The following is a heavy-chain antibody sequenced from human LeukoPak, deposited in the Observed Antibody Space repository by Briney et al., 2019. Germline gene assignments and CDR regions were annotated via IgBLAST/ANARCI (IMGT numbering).Heavy chain of an antibody. CDR3: ARALVGPLPGIAAAGTP. CDR2: ISAYNGNT. V-gene: IGHV1-18*01. D-gene: IGHD6-13*01. Sequence: ASVKVSCMASGYTFTSYGISWVRQAPGQGLEWMGWISAYNGNTNYAQKLQGRVTMTTDTSTSTAYMELRSLRSDDTAVYYCARALVGPLPGIAAAGTPWGQGTLVTVSS. CDR1: GYTFTSYG. J-gene: IGHJ5*02.